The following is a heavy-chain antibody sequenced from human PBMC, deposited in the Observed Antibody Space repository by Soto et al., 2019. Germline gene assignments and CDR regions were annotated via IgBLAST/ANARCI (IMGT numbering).Heavy chain of an antibody. CDR2: ISYDGSNK. J-gene: IGHJ4*02. Sequence: QVQLVESGGGVVQPGRSLRLSCAASGFTFSSYGMHWVRQAPGKGLEWVAVISYDGSNKYYADSVKGRFTISRDNSKNTLYLQMNSLRAEDTAVYYCAKVGRSSSWYRKQWLASDYWGQGTLVTVSS. CDR1: GFTFSSYG. V-gene: IGHV3-30*18. D-gene: IGHD6-13*01. CDR3: AKVGRSSSWYRKQWLASDY.